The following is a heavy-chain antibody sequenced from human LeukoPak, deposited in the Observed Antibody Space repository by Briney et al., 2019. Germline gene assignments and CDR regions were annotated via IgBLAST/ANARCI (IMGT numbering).Heavy chain of an antibody. J-gene: IGHJ3*02. Sequence: GGSLRLSCAASGFTFSSYSMNWVRQAPGKGLEWVSSISSSSSYIYYADSVKGRFTISRDNAKNSLYLQMNSLRAEDTAVYYCARDPYCGGDTFDIWGQGAMVTVSS. CDR2: ISSSSSYI. V-gene: IGHV3-21*01. CDR1: GFTFSSYS. D-gene: IGHD2-21*01. CDR3: ARDPYCGGDTFDI.